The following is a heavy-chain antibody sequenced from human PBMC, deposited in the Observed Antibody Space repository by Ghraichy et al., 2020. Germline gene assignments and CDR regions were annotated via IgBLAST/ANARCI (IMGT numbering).Heavy chain of an antibody. D-gene: IGHD2-8*02. CDR3: VRLICTSATCPYNNWFDR. CDR2: IWNDGSDK. CDR1: GFSFGSHG. V-gene: IGHV3-33*01. Sequence: GGSLRLSCAASGFSFGSHGMHWVRQAPGKGLEWVAVIWNDGSDKSYADSVKGRFIISRDNSKNTMYLQMSSLRAEDTAVYYCVRLICTSATCPYNNWFDRWGQGTLVTVSS. J-gene: IGHJ5*02.